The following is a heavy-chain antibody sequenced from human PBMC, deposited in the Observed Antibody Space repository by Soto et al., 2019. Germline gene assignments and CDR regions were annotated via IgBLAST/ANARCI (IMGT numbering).Heavy chain of an antibody. J-gene: IGHJ5*02. CDR1: GDTFSNYS. V-gene: IGHV1-69*06. Sequence: QVQLVQSGAEVKKPGSSLKVSCKASGDTFSNYSISWVRQVPGQGLEWLGGIIPLFGTTHYAQRFEDRITLTADTSTTTADMELRSLTAEDTAIDYCARESSRYCTGDRCFRDVDPWGQGTLVTVSS. CDR2: IIPLFGTT. D-gene: IGHD2-8*02. CDR3: ARESSRYCTGDRCFRDVDP.